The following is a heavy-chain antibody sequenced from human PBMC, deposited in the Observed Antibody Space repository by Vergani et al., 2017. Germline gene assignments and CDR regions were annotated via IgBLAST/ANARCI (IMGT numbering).Heavy chain of an antibody. CDR1: GFTFSSYG. CDR3: ARGDCSSTSCYELWFDP. D-gene: IGHD2-2*01. CDR2: IWYDGSNK. V-gene: IGHV3-33*01. Sequence: QVQLVESGGGVVQPGRSLRLSCAASGFTFSSYGMHWVRQAPGKGLEWVAVIWYDGSNKYYADSVKGRFTISRDNSKNTLYLQMNSLRAEDTAVYYCARGDCSSTSCYELWFDPWGQGTLVTVSS. J-gene: IGHJ5*02.